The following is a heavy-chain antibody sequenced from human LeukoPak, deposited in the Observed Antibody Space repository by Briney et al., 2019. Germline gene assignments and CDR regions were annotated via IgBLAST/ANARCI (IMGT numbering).Heavy chain of an antibody. Sequence: GGSLRLSCAASGLAFSAYKMHWVRQAPRKGLVWVSRITTDGYTTDYADFVQGRFTASRDNTKNTWSLEMNSLRAEDTAVYYCVVGGSPGYWGQGTLVTVSS. J-gene: IGHJ4*02. CDR2: ITTDGYTT. V-gene: IGHV3-74*01. CDR3: VVGGSPGY. CDR1: GLAFSAYK. D-gene: IGHD2-15*01.